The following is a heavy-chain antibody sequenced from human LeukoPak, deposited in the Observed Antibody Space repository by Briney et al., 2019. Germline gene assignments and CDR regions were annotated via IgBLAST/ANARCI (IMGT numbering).Heavy chain of an antibody. CDR1: GFTFTSSA. CDR2: IVVGSGNT. V-gene: IGHV1-58*02. Sequence: SVKVSCTASGFTFTSSAMQWVRQARGQGLEWIGWIVVGSGNTNYAQKFQERVTITRDMSTSTAYMELSSLRSEDTAVYYCAAVGPGIYVSYYGIDVGGQGTTVTVPS. CDR3: AAVGPGIYVSYYGIDV. J-gene: IGHJ6*02. D-gene: IGHD3-16*01.